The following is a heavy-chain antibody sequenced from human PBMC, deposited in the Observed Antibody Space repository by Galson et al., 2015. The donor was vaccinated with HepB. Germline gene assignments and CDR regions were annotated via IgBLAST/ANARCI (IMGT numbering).Heavy chain of an antibody. CDR3: AKDPIDY. Sequence: SLRLSCAASGFTFSSYAMSWVRQTPEKGLEWLSAISGSGGDAYYADSVKGRFTISRDNSKNTVSLQMYSLRVEDTAIYYCAKDPIDYWGQGTLVTVSS. J-gene: IGHJ4*02. V-gene: IGHV3-23*01. CDR2: ISGSGGDA. CDR1: GFTFSSYA.